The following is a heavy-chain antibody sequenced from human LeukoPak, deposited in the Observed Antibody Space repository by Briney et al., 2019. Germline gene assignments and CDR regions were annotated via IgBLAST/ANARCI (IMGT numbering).Heavy chain of an antibody. CDR2: INPNSGGT. V-gene: IGHV1-2*02. CDR3: ARGTEPTTIGVVITILWAFDI. CDR1: GYTLTRYY. J-gene: IGHJ3*02. D-gene: IGHD3-22*01. Sequence: GASLKVSCKASGYTLTRYYMHWVRQAPGQGREWMGWINPNSGGTNYAQKFQGRVTMTRDTSISTAYMELSRLRSDDTAAYYCARGTEPTTIGVVITILWAFDIWGQGTMVTVSS.